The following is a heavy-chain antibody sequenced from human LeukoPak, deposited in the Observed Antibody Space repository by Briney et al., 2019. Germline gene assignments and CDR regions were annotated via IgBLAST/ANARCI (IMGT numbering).Heavy chain of an antibody. J-gene: IGHJ6*03. V-gene: IGHV3-48*01. CDR2: ISSSSSTI. Sequence: GGSLRLSCAASGFTFSSYSMNWVRQAPGKGLEWVSYISSSSSTIYYADSVKGRFTISRDNAENSLYLQMNSLRAEDTAVYYCARPRGSYFSYMDVWGKGTTVTVSS. CDR3: ARPRGSYFSYMDV. D-gene: IGHD1-26*01. CDR1: GFTFSSYS.